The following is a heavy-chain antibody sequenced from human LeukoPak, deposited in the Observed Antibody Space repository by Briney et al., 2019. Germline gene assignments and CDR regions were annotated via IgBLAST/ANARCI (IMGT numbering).Heavy chain of an antibody. Sequence: PGESLRLSCAASGFTFSSYWLSWVRQPPGKGLEWIGEIYHSGSTNYNPSLKSRVTISVDKSKNQFSLKLSSVTAADTAVYYCARLGYSYGGTFDYWGQGTLVTVSS. J-gene: IGHJ4*02. D-gene: IGHD5-18*01. V-gene: IGHV4-4*02. CDR1: GFTFSSYW. CDR2: IYHSGST. CDR3: ARLGYSYGGTFDY.